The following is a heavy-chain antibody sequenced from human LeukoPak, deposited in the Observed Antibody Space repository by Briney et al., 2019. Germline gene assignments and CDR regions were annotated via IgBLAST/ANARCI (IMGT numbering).Heavy chain of an antibody. CDR1: GFTFSDYY. Sequence: GGSLRLSCAASGFTFSDYYMSWIRQAPGKGLEWVSYISSSGSTIYYADSVKGRFTISRDNAKNSLYLQMNSLRAEDTAVYYCARDQCTSTSCYGYNWFDPWGQGTLVTVSS. CDR2: ISSSGSTI. CDR3: ARDQCTSTSCYGYNWFDP. J-gene: IGHJ5*02. V-gene: IGHV3-11*04. D-gene: IGHD2-2*01.